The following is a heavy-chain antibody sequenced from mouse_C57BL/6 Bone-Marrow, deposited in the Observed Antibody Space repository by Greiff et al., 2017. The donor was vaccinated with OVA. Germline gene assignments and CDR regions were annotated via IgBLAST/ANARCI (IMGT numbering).Heavy chain of an antibody. V-gene: IGHV1-22*01. D-gene: IGHD1-1*01. CDR2: INPNNGGT. Sequence: EVQLQQSGPELVKPGASVKMSCKASGYTFTDYNMHWVKQSHGKSLEWIGYINPNNGGTSYNQKFKGKATLTVNKSSSTAYMELRSLTSEDSAVYYCARGYYGSRGAWFAYWGQGTLVTVSA. J-gene: IGHJ3*01. CDR3: ARGYYGSRGAWFAY. CDR1: GYTFTDYN.